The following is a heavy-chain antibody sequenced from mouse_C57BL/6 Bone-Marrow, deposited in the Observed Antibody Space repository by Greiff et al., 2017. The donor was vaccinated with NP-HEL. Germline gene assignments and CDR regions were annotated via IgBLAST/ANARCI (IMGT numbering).Heavy chain of an antibody. CDR1: GYTFTSYG. CDR2: IYPRSGNT. CDR3: ARRENSGPFDY. V-gene: IGHV1-81*01. D-gene: IGHD3-2*02. J-gene: IGHJ2*01. Sequence: QVHVKQSGAELARPGASVKLSCKASGYTFTSYGISWVKQRTGQGLEWIGEIYPRSGNTYYNEKFKGKATLTADKSSSTAYMELRSLTSEDSAVYFCARRENSGPFDYWGQGTTLTVSS.